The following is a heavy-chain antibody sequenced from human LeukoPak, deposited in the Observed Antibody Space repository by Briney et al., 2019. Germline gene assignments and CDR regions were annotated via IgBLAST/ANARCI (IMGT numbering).Heavy chain of an antibody. CDR1: GGSVSSCSYD. V-gene: IGHV4-61*01. D-gene: IGHD3-10*01. J-gene: IGHJ6*02. CDR3: ARGILYYYGSGSYYYYYYGMDG. Sequence: SETLSLTCTVSGGSVSSCSYDWSWIRQPPGTGLEWIGLFYCSGNTNYNPSLTSRVTISVDTSKNQFSLKLSSVTAADTAVYYCARGILYYYGSGSYYYYYYGMDGWGQGTTVTVSS. CDR2: FYCSGNT.